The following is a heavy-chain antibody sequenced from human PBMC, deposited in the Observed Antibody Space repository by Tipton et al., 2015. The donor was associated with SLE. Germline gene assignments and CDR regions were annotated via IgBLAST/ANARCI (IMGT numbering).Heavy chain of an antibody. D-gene: IGHD6-19*01. Sequence: TLSLTCAVYGGSFSGYYWSWIRQPPGKGLEWIGEINHSGSTNYNPSLKSRVTISVDTSKNQFSLKLSSVTAADTGVIYCARAPYRNAWYGAFDIWGQGTVVTVSS. CDR1: GGSFSGYY. CDR2: INHSGST. CDR3: ARAPYRNAWYGAFDI. V-gene: IGHV4-34*01. J-gene: IGHJ3*02.